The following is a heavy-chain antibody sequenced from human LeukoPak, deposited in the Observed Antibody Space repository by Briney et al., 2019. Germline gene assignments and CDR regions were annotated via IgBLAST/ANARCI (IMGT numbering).Heavy chain of an antibody. CDR3: ARDVRGYFDY. J-gene: IGHJ4*02. CDR2: IYYSGST. Sequence: PSETLSLTCTVSGSSISSYYWSWIRQPPGKGLEWIGYIYYSGSTNYNPSLKSRVTISVDTSKNQFSLKLSSVTAADTAVYYCARDVRGYFDYWGQGTLVTVSS. CDR1: GSSISSYY. V-gene: IGHV4-59*01. D-gene: IGHD3-16*01.